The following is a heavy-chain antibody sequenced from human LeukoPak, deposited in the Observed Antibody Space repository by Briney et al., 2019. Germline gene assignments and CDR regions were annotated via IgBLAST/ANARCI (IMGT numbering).Heavy chain of an antibody. Sequence: GGSLRLSCAASGFTFSSYWMSWVRQAPGKGLEWVANIKQDGSEKYYVDSVKGRFTISRDNAKNSLYLQMNSLRAEDTAVYYCASYCSSTSCYYYYMDVWGKGTTVTISS. J-gene: IGHJ6*03. CDR3: ASYCSSTSCYYYYMDV. CDR2: IKQDGSEK. V-gene: IGHV3-7*03. D-gene: IGHD2-2*01. CDR1: GFTFSSYW.